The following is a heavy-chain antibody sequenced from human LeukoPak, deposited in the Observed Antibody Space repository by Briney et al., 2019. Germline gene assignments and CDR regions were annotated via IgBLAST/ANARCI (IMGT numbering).Heavy chain of an antibody. CDR2: IKTVGSIT. CDR1: AFTFPNYW. CDR3: ARGLPGNYGYFDY. Sequence: GGSLRLSCAASAFTFPNYWMHWVRQAPGEGLVWVSRIKTVGSITNYADSVKGRFTIFRDNAMNTLYLQMNSLRVEDTAVYFCARGLPGNYGYFDYWGQGALVTISS. J-gene: IGHJ4*02. D-gene: IGHD2-2*01. V-gene: IGHV3-74*01.